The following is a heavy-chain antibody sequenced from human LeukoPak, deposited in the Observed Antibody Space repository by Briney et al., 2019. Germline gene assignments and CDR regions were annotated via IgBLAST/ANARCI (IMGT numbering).Heavy chain of an antibody. CDR1: GGSISSSGYY. Sequence: SEILSLTCTVSGGSISSSGYYWSWIRQPPGKGLEWIGYIYYSGSTNYNPSLKSRVTISVDTSKNQFSLKLSSVTAADTAVYYCARGGSPSYWYFDLWGRGTLVTVSS. CDR3: ARGGSPSYWYFDL. J-gene: IGHJ2*01. D-gene: IGHD6-13*01. CDR2: IYYSGST. V-gene: IGHV4-61*08.